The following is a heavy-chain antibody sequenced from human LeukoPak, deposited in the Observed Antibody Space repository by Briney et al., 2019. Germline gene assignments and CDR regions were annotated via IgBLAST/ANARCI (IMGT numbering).Heavy chain of an antibody. CDR2: INHSGST. D-gene: IGHD3-22*01. CDR3: ASPAPYESSGYYKL. CDR1: GGSFSGYY. Sequence: ASETLSLTCAVYGGSFSGYYWSWIRQPPGKGLEWIGEINHSGSTNYNPSLKSRVTISVDTSKNQFSLKLSSVTAADTAVYYCASPAPYESSGYYKLWGQGILVTVSS. J-gene: IGHJ4*02. V-gene: IGHV4-34*01.